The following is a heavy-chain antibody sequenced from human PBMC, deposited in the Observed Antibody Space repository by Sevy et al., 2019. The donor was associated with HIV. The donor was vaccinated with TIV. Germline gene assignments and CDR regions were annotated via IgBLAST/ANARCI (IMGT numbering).Heavy chain of an antibody. J-gene: IGHJ4*02. Sequence: GGSLRLSCAASGFTFSRYWMTWVRQAPGKGLEWVANIQQDGSEKYYVDSVKGRFTISRDNAKNSLYLQMNSLRADDSAVYYCASAEQVTKLVGYGYLYFDSWGQGTLVTVSS. CDR3: ASAEQVTKLVGYGYLYFDS. CDR1: GFTFSRYW. D-gene: IGHD3-22*01. V-gene: IGHV3-7*01. CDR2: IQQDGSEK.